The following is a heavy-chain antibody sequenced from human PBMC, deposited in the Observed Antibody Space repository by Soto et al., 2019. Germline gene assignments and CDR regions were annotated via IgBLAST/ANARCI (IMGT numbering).Heavy chain of an antibody. CDR3: ARRRHPLGHGSGSYGY. CDR1: GGSFSGYY. D-gene: IGHD3-10*01. CDR2: INHSGST. J-gene: IGHJ4*02. V-gene: IGHV4-34*01. Sequence: QVQLQQWGAGLLKPSETLSLTCAVYGGSFSGYYWSWIRQPPGKGLEWIGEINHSGSTNYNPSLKSQVTIPVAPSKNQCSLKLSSGTAADTAVYYCARRRHPLGHGSGSYGYWGQGTLVTVSS.